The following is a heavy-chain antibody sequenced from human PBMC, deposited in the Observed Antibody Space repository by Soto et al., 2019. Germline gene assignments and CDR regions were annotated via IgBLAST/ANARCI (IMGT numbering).Heavy chain of an antibody. D-gene: IGHD3-22*01. CDR2: IYSSGST. V-gene: IGHV4-31*03. CDR1: GGSISSGDYY. CDR3: VRDYDYDTNRNDAFDI. J-gene: IGHJ3*02. Sequence: QVQLQESGPGLVKPSQTLSLTCTVSGGSISSGDYYWSWIRHHPGKGLEWIGYIYSSGSTYYNPSLRSRVTISADTSKNQFSLRLSSVTAADTAVYYCVRDYDYDTNRNDAFDIWGQGTMVTVSS.